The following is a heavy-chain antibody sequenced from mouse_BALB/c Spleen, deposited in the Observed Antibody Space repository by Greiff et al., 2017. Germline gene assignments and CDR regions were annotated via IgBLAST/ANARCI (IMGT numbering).Heavy chain of an antibody. V-gene: IGHV5-6-5*01. Sequence: EVQLQESGGGLVKPGGSLKLSCAASGFTFSSYAMSWVRQTPEKRLEWVASISSGGSTYYPDSVKGRFTISRDNARNILYLQMSSLRSEDTAMYYCARGGGNPYYFDYWGQGTTLTVSS. CDR3: ARGGGNPYYFDY. CDR2: ISSGGST. J-gene: IGHJ2*01. D-gene: IGHD2-1*01. CDR1: GFTFSSYA.